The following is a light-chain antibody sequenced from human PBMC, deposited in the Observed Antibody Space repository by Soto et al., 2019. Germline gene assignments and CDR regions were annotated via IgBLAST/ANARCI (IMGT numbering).Light chain of an antibody. CDR3: SSSTGSNTLG. Sequence: QSVLTQPPSASGSPGQSVTISCTGTSSDVGGYNYVSWYQQHPDKAPKLMIYEVNKRPSGVPGRFSGSKSGNTASLTVSGLQAEDEADYYCSSSTGSNTLGFGGGTKRTVL. J-gene: IGLJ2*01. CDR2: EVN. V-gene: IGLV2-8*01. CDR1: SSDVGGYNY.